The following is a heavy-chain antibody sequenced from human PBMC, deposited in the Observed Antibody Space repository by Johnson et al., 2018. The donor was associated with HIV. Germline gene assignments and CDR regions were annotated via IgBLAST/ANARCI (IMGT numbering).Heavy chain of an antibody. CDR1: GFTLSDHY. J-gene: IGHJ3*02. CDR3: ARWNWGSAAFDI. V-gene: IGHV3-72*01. CDR2: TKNKANSYTT. D-gene: IGHD7-27*01. Sequence: EVQLVESGGGLVQTGGSLRLSCAASGFTLSDHYMDWVRQASGKGLEWVGRTKNKANSYTTEYAASVKGRFTISRDDSKNSLYLQMNSLKTEDTAVYYCARWNWGSAAFDIWGQGTMVTVSS.